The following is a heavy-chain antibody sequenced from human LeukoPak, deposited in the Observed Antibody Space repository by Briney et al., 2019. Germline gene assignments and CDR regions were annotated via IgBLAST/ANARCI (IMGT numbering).Heavy chain of an antibody. J-gene: IGHJ5*02. Sequence: GGSLRLSCSVSGFTFSTYAMYWVRQAPGKGLEYVSAIRSDGGSTYYADSVKGRFTISRDNSKNTLHLQMSSLRPEDTALYYCVKSSSGWYTVGNWFDPWGQGTLVTVSS. CDR3: VKSSSGWYTVGNWFDP. D-gene: IGHD6-19*01. CDR2: IRSDGGST. V-gene: IGHV3-64D*09. CDR1: GFTFSTYA.